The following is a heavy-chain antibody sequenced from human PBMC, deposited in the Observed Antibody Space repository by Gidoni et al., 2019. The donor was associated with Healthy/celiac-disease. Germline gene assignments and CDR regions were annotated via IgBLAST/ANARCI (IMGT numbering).Heavy chain of an antibody. D-gene: IGHD4-17*01. Sequence: EVQLVDSWGGVVRPGGTLRLSCAASGFPLDAYGMGWVRQDPGKGLGWVSGINGNGGSTGYADSVKGRFTISRDNAKKSLYLQMNSLRAEDTALYDCARDTGDYSKVYNWYFDLWGRGTLVTVSS. CDR3: ARDTGDYSKVYNWYFDL. V-gene: IGHV3-20*01. CDR2: INGNGGST. J-gene: IGHJ2*01. CDR1: GFPLDAYG.